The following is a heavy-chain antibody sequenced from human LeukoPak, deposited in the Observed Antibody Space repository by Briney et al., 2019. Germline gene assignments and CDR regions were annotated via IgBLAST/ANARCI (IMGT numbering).Heavy chain of an antibody. CDR2: INHSGST. V-gene: IGHV4-34*01. CDR1: GGSFSGYY. Sequence: PSETLSLTCAVYGGSFSGYYWSWIRQPPGKGLEWIGEINHSGSTNYNPSLKGRVTISVDTSKNQFSLKLSSVTAADTAVYYCARVGTTVTTVGYFDYWGQGTLVTVSS. CDR3: ARVGTTVTTVGYFDY. J-gene: IGHJ4*02. D-gene: IGHD4-17*01.